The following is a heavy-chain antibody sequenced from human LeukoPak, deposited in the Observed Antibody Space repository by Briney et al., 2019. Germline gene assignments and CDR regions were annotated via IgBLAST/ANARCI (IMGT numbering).Heavy chain of an antibody. CDR2: ISSSSSTI. CDR1: GFPFSSYS. Sequence: GGSLRLSCAASGFPFSSYSMNWVRQAPGKGLEWVSYISSSSSTIYYADSVKGRFTISRDNAKNSLYLQMNSLRAEDTAVYYCARDEPIVGATMDYWGQGTLVTVSS. CDR3: ARDEPIVGATMDY. V-gene: IGHV3-48*01. J-gene: IGHJ4*02. D-gene: IGHD1-26*01.